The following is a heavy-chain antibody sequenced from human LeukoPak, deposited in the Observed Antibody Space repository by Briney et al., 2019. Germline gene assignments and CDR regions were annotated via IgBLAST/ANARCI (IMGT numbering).Heavy chain of an antibody. V-gene: IGHV3-30*18. D-gene: IGHD3-9*01. CDR3: AKESGDVLRYFDWLLYDRGYGMDV. CDR1: GFTFSSYG. CDR2: ISYDGSNK. Sequence: PGRSLRLSCAASGFTFSSYGMHWVRQAPGKGLEWVAVISYDGSNKYYADSVKGRFTISRDNSKNTLYLQMNSLRAEDTAVYYCAKESGDVLRYFDWLLYDRGYGMDVRGQGTTVTVSS. J-gene: IGHJ6*02.